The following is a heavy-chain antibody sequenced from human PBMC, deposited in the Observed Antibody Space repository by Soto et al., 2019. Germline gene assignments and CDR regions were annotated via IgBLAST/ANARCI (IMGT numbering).Heavy chain of an antibody. Sequence: EVQLVESGGGLIQPGGSLRLSCAASGFTVSSNYMSWVRQAPGKGLEWVSVIYSGGSTYYADSVKGRFTISRDNSKNTLYLQMNSLRAEDTAVYYCARDLSGYGDSAFDIWGQGTMVTVSS. CDR1: GFTVSSNY. J-gene: IGHJ3*02. CDR2: IYSGGST. D-gene: IGHD4-17*01. V-gene: IGHV3-53*01. CDR3: ARDLSGYGDSAFDI.